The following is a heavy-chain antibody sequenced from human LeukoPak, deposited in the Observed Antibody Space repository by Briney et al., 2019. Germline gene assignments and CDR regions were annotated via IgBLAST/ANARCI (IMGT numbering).Heavy chain of an antibody. D-gene: IGHD4-17*01. CDR2: IS. CDR3: ASRTTVTTS. Sequence: SETLSLTCTVSGGSLSSAGYYWSWLRQHPGKGLEWIGYISYYNPSLKSRVTISVDTSKNQFSLKLSSVTAADTAVYYCASRTTVTTSWGQGTLVTVSS. J-gene: IGHJ4*02. CDR1: GGSLSSAGYY. V-gene: IGHV4-31*03.